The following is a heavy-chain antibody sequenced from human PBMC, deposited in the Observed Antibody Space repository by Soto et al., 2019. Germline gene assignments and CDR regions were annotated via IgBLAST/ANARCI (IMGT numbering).Heavy chain of an antibody. V-gene: IGHV3-23*01. J-gene: IGHJ4*02. CDR1: GFSFSRYA. Sequence: PGGSLRLSCVASGFSFSRYAMSWVRQAPGKGLEWVSAISGSGGRTYNTDSVKGRFSISRDNSKNTLFLQMNSLTVEDTAVYYCAKDEDIVVVPSALDYWGQGTLVTVSP. CDR2: ISGSGGRT. CDR3: AKDEDIVVVPSALDY. D-gene: IGHD2-2*01.